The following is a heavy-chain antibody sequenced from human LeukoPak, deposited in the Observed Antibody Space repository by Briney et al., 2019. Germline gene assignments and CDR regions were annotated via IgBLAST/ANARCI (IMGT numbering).Heavy chain of an antibody. CDR3: GSGEWPHNY. CDR1: GFTVSGNY. Sequence: GGSLRLSCAASGFTVSGNYMTWVRQAPGKGLEWVSLIYSGGTTFYADSVKGRFIISRDNSKNTLYLQMNSLRAEDTAVYYCGSGEWPHNYWGQGTLVTVSS. D-gene: IGHD3-10*01. J-gene: IGHJ4*02. V-gene: IGHV3-53*01. CDR2: IYSGGTT.